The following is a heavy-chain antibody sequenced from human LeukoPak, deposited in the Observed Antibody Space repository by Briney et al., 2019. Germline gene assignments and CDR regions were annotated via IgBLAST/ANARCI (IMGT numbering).Heavy chain of an antibody. D-gene: IGHD1-26*01. CDR1: GGTFSSYA. V-gene: IGHV1-2*02. CDR2: INPNSGGT. CDR3: ARASGSGYGFDI. Sequence: ASVKVSCKSSGGTFSSYAISWVRQAPGQGLEWMGGINPNSGGTNYAQKFQGRVNMTRDTSISTAYIELSRARSDYAARYYCARASGSGYGFDIWGQGTMVTVSS. J-gene: IGHJ3*02.